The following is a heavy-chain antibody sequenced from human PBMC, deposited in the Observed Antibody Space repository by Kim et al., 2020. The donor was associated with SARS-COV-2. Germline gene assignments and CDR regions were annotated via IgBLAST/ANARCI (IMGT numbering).Heavy chain of an antibody. CDR1: GFTFSSYG. V-gene: IGHV3-33*05. J-gene: IGHJ4*02. CDR3: ARDAFRDGYYSSGLLDY. Sequence: GGSLRLSCAASGFTFSSYGMHWVRQAPGKGLEWVAVISYDGSNKYYADSVKGRFTISRDNSKNTLYLQMNSLRAEDTAVYYCARDAFRDGYYSSGLLDYWGQGTLVTVSS. D-gene: IGHD6-19*01. CDR2: ISYDGSNK.